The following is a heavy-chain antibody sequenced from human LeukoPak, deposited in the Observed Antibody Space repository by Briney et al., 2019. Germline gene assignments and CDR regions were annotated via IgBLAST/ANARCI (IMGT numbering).Heavy chain of an antibody. CDR2: INHSGST. J-gene: IGHJ4*02. CDR1: GGSFSGYY. CDR3: ARATNIDPPDY. Sequence: SETLSLTCAVYGGSFSGYYWSWIRQPPGKGLEWIGEINHSGSTNYNPSLKSRVTISVDTSKNQFSLKLSSVTAADTAVYYCARATNIDPPDYWGQGTLVTVSS. V-gene: IGHV4-34*01.